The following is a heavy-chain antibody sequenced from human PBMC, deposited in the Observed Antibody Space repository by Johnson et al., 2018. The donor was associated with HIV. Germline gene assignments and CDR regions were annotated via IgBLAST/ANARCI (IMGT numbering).Heavy chain of an antibody. CDR2: ISYDGSYK. D-gene: IGHD3-22*01. V-gene: IGHV3-30*18. Sequence: VQLVESGGGVVQPGRSLRLSCAASGFTFSSYAMHCVRQAPGKGLEWVAVISYDGSYKYYADPVTGRFTISRDNSKNTVWLQLNSLRAEDTGVYYCAKGEYFDSGGYYHVVMNGFDIWGQGTTVIVSS. CDR1: GFTFSSYA. CDR3: AKGEYFDSGGYYHVVMNGFDI. J-gene: IGHJ3*02.